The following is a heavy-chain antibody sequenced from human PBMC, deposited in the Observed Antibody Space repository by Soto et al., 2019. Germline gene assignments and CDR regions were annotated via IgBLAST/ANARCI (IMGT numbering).Heavy chain of an antibody. V-gene: IGHV3-11*06. J-gene: IGHJ5*02. CDR1: GFTFSDYY. D-gene: IGHD2-15*01. CDR3: ARGICSGGSCYASAFNWFDP. CDR2: ISSSSSYT. Sequence: GGSLRLSCAASGFTFSDYYMSWIRQAPGKGLEWVSYISSSSSYTNYADSVKGRFTISRDNARNSLYLQMNSLRAEDTAVYYCARGICSGGSCYASAFNWFDPWGQGTLVTVSS.